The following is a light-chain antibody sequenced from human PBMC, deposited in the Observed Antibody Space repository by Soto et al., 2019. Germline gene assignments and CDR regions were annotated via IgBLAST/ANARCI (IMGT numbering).Light chain of an antibody. CDR3: GTWDTSLSAVV. V-gene: IGLV1-51*01. CDR2: DTN. Sequence: QSVLTQPPSVSAAPGQKATISCYGASSNIGKNYVSWYQQLPGAAPKLVIFDTNKRPSGIPDRFSGSKSGTSAALDITALQTGDEDDYYCGTWDTSLSAVVFGGGTKLTVL. J-gene: IGLJ2*01. CDR1: SSNIGKNY.